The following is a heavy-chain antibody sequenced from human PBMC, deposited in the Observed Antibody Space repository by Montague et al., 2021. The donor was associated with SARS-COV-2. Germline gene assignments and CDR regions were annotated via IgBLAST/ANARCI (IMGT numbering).Heavy chain of an antibody. J-gene: IGHJ4*02. CDR2: INYCGST. Sequence: SETLSLTCAVYGGSFSDYHWTWIRQSPGEGLEWMGQINYCGSTKYNPSLKSRVTISIDTSKNQCSLKLTSVTAADTAVYYCARGAPGYWGQGTLVTVSS. CDR3: ARGAPGY. D-gene: IGHD1-1*01. CDR1: GGSFSDYH. V-gene: IGHV4-34*01.